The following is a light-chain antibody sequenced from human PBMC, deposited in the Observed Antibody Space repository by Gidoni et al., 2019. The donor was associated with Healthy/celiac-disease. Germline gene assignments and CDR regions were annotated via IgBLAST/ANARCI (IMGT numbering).Light chain of an antibody. CDR1: QVISSY. Sequence: FSASTGDRVTITCRASQVISSYLAWYQQKPGKAPKLLIYAASTLQSGVPSRFSGSGSGTDFTLTISCLQSEDFATYYCQQYYSYPTFGGGTKVEIK. V-gene: IGKV1-8*01. CDR3: QQYYSYPT. CDR2: AAS. J-gene: IGKJ4*01.